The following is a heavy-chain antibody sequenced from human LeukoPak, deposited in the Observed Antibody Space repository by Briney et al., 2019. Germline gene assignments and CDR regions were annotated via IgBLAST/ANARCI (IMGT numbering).Heavy chain of an antibody. V-gene: IGHV1-46*01. CDR3: ARGKDPGYYDFWSGYQQTDWFDP. Sequence: ASVKVSCKASGYTFTSYYMHWVRQAPGQGLEWMGIINPSGGSTSYAQKFQGRVTMTRNMSTSTVYMELSSLRSEDTAVYYCARGKDPGYYDFWSGYQQTDWFDPWGQGTLVTVSS. J-gene: IGHJ5*02. D-gene: IGHD3-3*01. CDR1: GYTFTSYY. CDR2: INPSGGST.